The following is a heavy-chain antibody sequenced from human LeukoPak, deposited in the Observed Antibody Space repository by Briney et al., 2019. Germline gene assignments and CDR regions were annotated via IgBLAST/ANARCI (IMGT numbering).Heavy chain of an antibody. CDR2: ISSSSSTI. J-gene: IGHJ4*02. D-gene: IGHD1-26*01. CDR3: ASRVGAFEY. CDR1: GFTFSDYS. V-gene: IGHV3-48*01. Sequence: GGSLRLSCAASGFTFSDYSMNWVRQAPGKGLEWVSYISSSSSTIFYAASEKGRFTISRDNAKNSLYLQMDSLRAEDTAVYYCASRVGAFEYWGQGTLVTVSS.